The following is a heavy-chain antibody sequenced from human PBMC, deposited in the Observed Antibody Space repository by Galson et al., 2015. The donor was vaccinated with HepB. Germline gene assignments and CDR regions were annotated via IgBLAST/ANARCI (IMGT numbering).Heavy chain of an antibody. V-gene: IGHV4-34*01. CDR1: GGSFSGYY. CDR2: INHSGST. Sequence: SETLSLTCAVYGGSFSGYYWSWIRQPPGKGLEWIGEINHSGSTNYNPSLKSRVTISVDTSKNQFSLKLSSVTAADTAVYYCARGGWDWGLGELSSPVYGMDVWGQGTTVTVSS. J-gene: IGHJ6*02. D-gene: IGHD3-16*02. CDR3: ARGGWDWGLGELSSPVYGMDV.